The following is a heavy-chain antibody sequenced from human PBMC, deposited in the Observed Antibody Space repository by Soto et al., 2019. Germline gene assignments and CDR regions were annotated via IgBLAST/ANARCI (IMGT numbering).Heavy chain of an antibody. V-gene: IGHV4-31*03. D-gene: IGHD3-10*01. CDR1: GGSISSGDYY. Sequence: QVQLQESGPGLVKPSQTLSLTCTVSGGSISSGDYYWSWIRQHPGKGLEWIGYIYYSGSTYYNPSLKSRVTISVDTSKNQFSLKLSSVTAADTAVYYCARDPPPNAGAGGMDVWGQGTTVTVSS. CDR3: ARDPPPNAGAGGMDV. CDR2: IYYSGST. J-gene: IGHJ6*02.